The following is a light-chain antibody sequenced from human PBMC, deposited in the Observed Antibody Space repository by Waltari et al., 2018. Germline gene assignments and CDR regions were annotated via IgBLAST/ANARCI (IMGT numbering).Light chain of an antibody. CDR1: TYNTGAGHH. CDR2: GNN. V-gene: IGLV1-40*01. J-gene: IGLJ2*01. CDR3: QSFDNMLSGGVV. Sequence: QSVLTQPPSVSGIPGQRVTIPCSGSTYNTGAGHHVHWYQHLPGTAPKLLIYGNNNRPSGVPDRFSGSKSGTSASLAITGLQADDEADYFCQSFDNMLSGGVVFGGGTKLAVL.